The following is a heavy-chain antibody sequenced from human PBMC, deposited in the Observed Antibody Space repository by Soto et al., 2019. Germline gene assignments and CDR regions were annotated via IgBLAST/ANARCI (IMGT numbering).Heavy chain of an antibody. J-gene: IGHJ4*02. CDR2: INPNSGGT. D-gene: IGHD4-17*01. V-gene: IGHV1-2*02. CDR1: GYTFTGYY. CDR3: ARGSPPRLPPGY. Sequence: ASVNVSCKSSGYTFTGYYIHWVRQAPGQGLECMGWINPNSGGTNYAQKFQGRVTMTRDTSISTAYMELSRLRSDDTAVYYCARGSPPRLPPGYWGQGTLVTVSS.